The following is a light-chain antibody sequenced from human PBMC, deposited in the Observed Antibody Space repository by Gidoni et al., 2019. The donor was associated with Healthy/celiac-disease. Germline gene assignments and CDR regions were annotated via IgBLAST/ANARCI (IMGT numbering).Light chain of an antibody. CDR2: AAS. V-gene: IGKV1-39*01. Sequence: DIQITPSPSSLSASVGDRVTITCRASQSISSYLNWYQQKPGKAPKLLIYAASSLQSGVPSRFSGSGSGTDFTLTISSLQPEDFATYYCQQSYSTPYTFGHGTKVEIK. CDR3: QQSYSTPYT. J-gene: IGKJ2*01. CDR1: QSISSY.